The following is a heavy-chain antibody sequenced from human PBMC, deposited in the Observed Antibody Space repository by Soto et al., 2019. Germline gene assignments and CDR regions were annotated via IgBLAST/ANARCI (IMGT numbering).Heavy chain of an antibody. CDR2: IDPSDSYT. Sequence: GESLKISCKGSGYSFTSYWISWVRQKPGKGLEWMGRIDPSDSYTNYSPSFQGHVTISADKSISTAYLQWSSLKASDTAMYYCARHHAVTSPFDNWGQGTLVTVS. J-gene: IGHJ4*02. V-gene: IGHV5-10-1*01. CDR1: GYSFTSYW. CDR3: ARHHAVTSPFDN. D-gene: IGHD4-17*01.